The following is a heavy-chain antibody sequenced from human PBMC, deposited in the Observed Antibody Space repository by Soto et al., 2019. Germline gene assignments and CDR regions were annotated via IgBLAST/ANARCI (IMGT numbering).Heavy chain of an antibody. CDR1: GFTVSSNY. CDR3: AKDLTMVRGVIYYGMDV. V-gene: IGHV3-53*01. CDR2: IYSGGST. D-gene: IGHD3-10*01. Sequence: GGSLRLSCAASGFTVSSNYMSWVRQAPGKGLEWVSVIYSGGSTYYADSVKGRFTISRDNSKNTLYLQMNSLRAEDTAVYHCAKDLTMVRGVIYYGMDVWGQGTTVTVSS. J-gene: IGHJ6*02.